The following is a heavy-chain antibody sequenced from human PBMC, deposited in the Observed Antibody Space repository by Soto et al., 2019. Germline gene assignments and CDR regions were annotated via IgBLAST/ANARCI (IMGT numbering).Heavy chain of an antibody. CDR3: ARHSRYYYDSSGYYLYYFDY. Sequence: GESLKISCKGSGYSFTSYWISWVRQMPGKGLEWMGRIDPSDSYTNYSPSFQGHVTISADKSISTAYLQWSSLKASDTAMYYCARHSRYYYDSSGYYLYYFDYWGQGTLVTVSS. CDR2: IDPSDSYT. CDR1: GYSFTSYW. V-gene: IGHV5-10-1*01. D-gene: IGHD3-22*01. J-gene: IGHJ4*02.